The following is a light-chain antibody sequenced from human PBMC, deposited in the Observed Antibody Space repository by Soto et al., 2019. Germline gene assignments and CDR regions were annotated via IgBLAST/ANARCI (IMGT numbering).Light chain of an antibody. V-gene: IGKV3-15*01. J-gene: IGKJ1*01. CDR2: AAS. Sequence: EIVMTQSPATLSVSPGERATLSCRASQSVSSNLAWYQQKPGQAPRLLIYAASTRATGIPGRFTGSGSGTEFTLTISSLQSEDFVVYYCQQYNNWPRTFGQGIKVDIK. CDR1: QSVSSN. CDR3: QQYNNWPRT.